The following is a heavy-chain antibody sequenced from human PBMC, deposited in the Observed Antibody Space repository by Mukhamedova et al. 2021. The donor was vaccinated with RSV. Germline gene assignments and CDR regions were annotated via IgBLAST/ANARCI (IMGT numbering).Heavy chain of an antibody. Sequence: VAVISYDGSNKYYADSVKGRFTISRDNSKNTLYLQMNSLRAEDTAVYYCATRRVSGWYGYWGQGTLVTVSS. D-gene: IGHD6-19*01. CDR2: ISYDGSNK. J-gene: IGHJ4*02. V-gene: IGHV3-30*03. CDR3: ATRRVSGWYGY.